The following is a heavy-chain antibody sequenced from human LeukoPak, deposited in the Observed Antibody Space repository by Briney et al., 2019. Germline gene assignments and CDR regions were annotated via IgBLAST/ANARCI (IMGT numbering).Heavy chain of an antibody. CDR2: INHSGSA. Sequence: SETLSLTCAVYGGSFSGYYWSWIRQSPGKGLEWIGEINHSGSANYNPSLKSRVTISVDTSKNHFSLKLSSVTAADTAVYYCARGSSEAVAATFTRANYFDYWGQGTLVTVSS. D-gene: IGHD6-19*01. J-gene: IGHJ4*02. V-gene: IGHV4-34*01. CDR1: GGSFSGYY. CDR3: ARGSSEAVAATFTRANYFDY.